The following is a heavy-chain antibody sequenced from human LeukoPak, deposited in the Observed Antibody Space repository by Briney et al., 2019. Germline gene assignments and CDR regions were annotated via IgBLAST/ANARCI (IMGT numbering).Heavy chain of an antibody. CDR1: GGSISSGGYY. D-gene: IGHD4-23*01. CDR2: IYHSGST. CDR3: ARSTVVTDTFDY. V-gene: IGHV4-30-2*01. J-gene: IGHJ4*02. Sequence: SETLSLTCTVSGGSISSGGYYWSWIRQPPGKGLEWIGYIYHSGSTYYNPSLKSRVTKSVDRSKNQFSLKLSSVTAADTAVYYCARSTVVTDTFDYWGQGTLVTVSS.